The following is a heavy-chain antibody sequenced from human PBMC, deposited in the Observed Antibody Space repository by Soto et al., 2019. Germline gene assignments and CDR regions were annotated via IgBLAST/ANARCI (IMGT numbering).Heavy chain of an antibody. Sequence: QVQLQESGPGLVKPSQTLSLTCTVSGASISSGGYYWGWIRQHPGKGLEWIGFIYYIGTSYYNPSLESLITLSVDTSKNHFSLNLTSVTAADTAVYYCARVLRDVLSDRYYWYFDLWGRGTLVTVSS. CDR3: ARVLRDVLSDRYYWYFDL. CDR1: GASISSGGYY. D-gene: IGHD3-16*02. J-gene: IGHJ2*01. CDR2: IYYIGTS. V-gene: IGHV4-31*01.